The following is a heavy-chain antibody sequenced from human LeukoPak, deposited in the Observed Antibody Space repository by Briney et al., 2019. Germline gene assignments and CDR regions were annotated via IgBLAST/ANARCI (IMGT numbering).Heavy chain of an antibody. Sequence: GGSLRLSCAASGFTFSDYYMSWIRQAPGKGLEWVSYISSSSSYTNYADSVKGRFTISRDNAKNSLYLQMNSLRAEDTAVYYCAREGPRGNSQFDYWGQGTLVTVSS. J-gene: IGHJ4*02. CDR1: GFTFSDYY. CDR2: ISSSSSYT. V-gene: IGHV3-11*06. D-gene: IGHD2/OR15-2a*01. CDR3: AREGPRGNSQFDY.